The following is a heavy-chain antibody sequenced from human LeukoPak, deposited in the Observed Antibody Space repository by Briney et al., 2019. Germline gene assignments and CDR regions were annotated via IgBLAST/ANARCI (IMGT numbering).Heavy chain of an antibody. Sequence: PSETLSLTCTVSGGAISSYYWSWIRQPPGKGREWIGYIYYSGSANYNPSLKSRVTISVDTSKNQFSLKLSSVTAADTAVYYCARAPPYSSSWYWAFDYWGQGTLVTVSS. CDR3: ARAPPYSSSWYWAFDY. D-gene: IGHD6-13*01. V-gene: IGHV4-59*01. CDR1: GGAISSYY. J-gene: IGHJ4*02. CDR2: IYYSGSA.